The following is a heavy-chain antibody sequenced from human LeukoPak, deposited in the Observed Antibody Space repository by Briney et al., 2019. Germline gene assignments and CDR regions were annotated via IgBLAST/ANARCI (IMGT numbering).Heavy chain of an antibody. D-gene: IGHD3-3*01. Sequence: GGSLRLSCVVSGFTFTNYGMHWVRQAPGKGLDWVASIAYDGSNENYAESVKGRFTISRDNAKNTLYLQLNSLRPEDTAVYYCARPSGSVTIFGVVDYFDYRGKGSLVTVSS. V-gene: IGHV3-30*04. CDR2: IAYDGSNE. CDR1: GFTFTNYG. CDR3: ARPSGSVTIFGVVDYFDY. J-gene: IGHJ4*02.